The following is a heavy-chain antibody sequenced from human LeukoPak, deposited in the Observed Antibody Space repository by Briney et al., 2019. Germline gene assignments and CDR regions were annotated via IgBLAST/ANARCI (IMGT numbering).Heavy chain of an antibody. CDR2: IYSGDST. CDR1: GFTVSSNY. Sequence: GGSLRLSCAASGFTVSSNYMSWVRQAPGKGLEWVSVIYSGDSTYYADSVKGRFTISRDNSKNTLYLQMNSLRAEDTVVYYCARGYSSGKGNAFDIWGQGTMVTVSS. V-gene: IGHV3-53*01. CDR3: ARGYSSGKGNAFDI. D-gene: IGHD6-19*01. J-gene: IGHJ3*02.